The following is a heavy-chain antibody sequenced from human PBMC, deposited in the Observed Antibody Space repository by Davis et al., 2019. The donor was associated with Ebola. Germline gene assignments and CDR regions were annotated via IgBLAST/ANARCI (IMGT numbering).Heavy chain of an antibody. CDR1: GYTFTSYA. V-gene: IGHV1-3*01. CDR2: INAGNGNT. D-gene: IGHD6-6*01. Sequence: AASVKVSCKASGYTFTSYAMHWVRQAPGQRLEWMGWINAGNGNTKYSQKFQGRVTITRDTSASTAYMELSSLRSEDTAVYYCARDSQYSSLSFYYYYGMDVWGQGTTVTVSS. CDR3: ARDSQYSSLSFYYYYGMDV. J-gene: IGHJ6*02.